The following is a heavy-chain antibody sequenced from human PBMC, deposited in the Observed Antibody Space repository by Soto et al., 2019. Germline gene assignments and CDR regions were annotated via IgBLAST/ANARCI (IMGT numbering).Heavy chain of an antibody. Sequence: SETLSLTCAVSGGSISSGGYSWSWIRQPPGKGLEWIGYIYHSGSTYYNPSLKSRVTISVDRSKNQFSLKLSSVTAADTAVYYCARVEERGGGLAHWGQGTLVTVSS. J-gene: IGHJ4*02. CDR2: IYHSGST. CDR3: ARVEERGGGLAH. CDR1: GGSISSGGYS. V-gene: IGHV4-30-2*01. D-gene: IGHD3-16*01.